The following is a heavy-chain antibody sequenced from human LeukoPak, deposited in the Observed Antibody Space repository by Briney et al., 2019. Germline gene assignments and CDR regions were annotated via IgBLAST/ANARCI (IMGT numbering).Heavy chain of an antibody. Sequence: SETLSLTCAVYGGSFSSYYWSWIRQPPGKGLEWIGEINHSGSTNYNPSLKSRVTISVDTSKNQFSLKLSSVTAADTAVYYCARSFYYYYGMDVWGQGTTVTVSS. V-gene: IGHV4-34*01. CDR2: INHSGST. CDR1: GGSFSSYY. D-gene: IGHD3-16*02. CDR3: ARSFYYYYGMDV. J-gene: IGHJ6*02.